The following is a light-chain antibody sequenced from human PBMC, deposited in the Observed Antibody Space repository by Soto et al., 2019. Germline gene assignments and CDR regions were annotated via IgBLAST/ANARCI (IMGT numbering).Light chain of an antibody. V-gene: IGLV2-23*01. CDR3: CSYAGRSILV. CDR1: SSDVGGYNL. J-gene: IGLJ1*01. Sequence: QSVLTQPASVSGSPGQSITISCTGTSSDVGGYNLVSWYQQHPGRAPTLIIYEGTKRPSGVSDRFSVSKSGNTASLTISGLQADDEADYHCCSYAGRSILVFGTGTKVTVL. CDR2: EGT.